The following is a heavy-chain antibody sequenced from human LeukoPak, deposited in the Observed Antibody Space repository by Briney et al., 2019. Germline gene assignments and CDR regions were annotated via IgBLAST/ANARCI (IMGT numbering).Heavy chain of an antibody. Sequence: ASVKVSCKASGYTFTGYYMHWVRQAPGQGLGWMGWINPNSGGTNYAQKFQGRVTMTRDTSISTAYMELSRLRSDDTGVYYCARVSGNYDILTGYYTLYYFDYWGQGTLVTVSS. V-gene: IGHV1-2*02. CDR3: ARVSGNYDILTGYYTLYYFDY. D-gene: IGHD3-9*01. CDR1: GYTFTGYY. J-gene: IGHJ4*02. CDR2: INPNSGGT.